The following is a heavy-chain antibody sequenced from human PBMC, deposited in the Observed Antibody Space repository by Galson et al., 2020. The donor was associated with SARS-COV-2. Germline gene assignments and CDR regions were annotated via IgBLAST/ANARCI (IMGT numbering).Heavy chain of an antibody. V-gene: IGHV7-4-1*02. CDR1: GYIFTTYG. D-gene: IGHD2-21*01. Sequence: ASVKVSCKASGYIFTTYGMNWVRQAPGQGLEWMGWINTIYESPTYAQDFTGRFVFSLDTSVSTAYLQINSLKAEDTAVYYCARRGDVEATDYAFDIWGQGTMVTVSS. CDR2: INTIYESP. J-gene: IGHJ3*02. CDR3: ARRGDVEATDYAFDI.